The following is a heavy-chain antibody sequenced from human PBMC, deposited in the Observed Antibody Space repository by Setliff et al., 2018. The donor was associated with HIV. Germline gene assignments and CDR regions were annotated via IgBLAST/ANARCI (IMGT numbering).Heavy chain of an antibody. CDR2: INPDNSLT. CDR1: GYKFTGHY. D-gene: IGHD3-22*01. J-gene: IGHJ3*02. V-gene: IGHV1-2*06. Sequence: ASVKVSCKASGYKFTGHYVHWVRQAPGQGLQWMGRINPDNSLTTYAEYFEGRVTLTRDTSTNTAYMELSRLRSDDTAVYYCASPFGASDSGGYEYEAFAIWGQGTMVTVSS. CDR3: ASPFGASDSGGYEYEAFAI.